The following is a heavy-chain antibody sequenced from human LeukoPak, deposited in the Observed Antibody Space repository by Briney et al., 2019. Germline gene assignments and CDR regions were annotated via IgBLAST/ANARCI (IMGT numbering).Heavy chain of an antibody. CDR3: ARRNVGMVPTTFDQ. J-gene: IGHJ4*02. D-gene: IGHD4/OR15-4a*01. V-gene: IGHV3-23*01. CDR2: VTNSGGHT. CDR1: AFTFSTYA. Sequence: PGGSLRLSCAASAFTFSTYAMSWVRQAPGKGLEWVSTVTNSGGHTYYADSVKGRFTISRDNSKNTLYLQMNSLRAEDTAVYYCARRNVGMVPTTFDQWGQGTLVTVSS.